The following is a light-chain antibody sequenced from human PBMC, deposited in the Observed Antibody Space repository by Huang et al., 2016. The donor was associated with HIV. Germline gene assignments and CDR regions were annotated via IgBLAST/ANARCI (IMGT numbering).Light chain of an antibody. CDR1: QSVSNF. Sequence: IVLMQSPATLSLSPGEGATLSCRASQSVSNFLGWDQQKPGQAPRLLIYDTSNRATGIPARFSGGGSGTDFTLTINSLEPEDSAVYYCQQRSNWPWTFGQGTKVEIK. CDR2: DTS. J-gene: IGKJ1*01. V-gene: IGKV3-11*01. CDR3: QQRSNWPWT.